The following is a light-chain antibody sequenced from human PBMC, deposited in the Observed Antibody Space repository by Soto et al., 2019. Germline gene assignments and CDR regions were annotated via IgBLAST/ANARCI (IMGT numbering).Light chain of an antibody. CDR3: VLYMGSGIWV. J-gene: IGLJ3*02. CDR1: SGSVSISRH. CDR2: STN. V-gene: IGLV8-61*01. Sequence: QAVVTQEPSFSVSPGRTVTLTCGLSSGSVSISRHPSWYQQTPGQAPRTLIYSTNTRSSGVPDRFSGSILGNKAALTITGAQADDESHYYCVLYMGSGIWVFGGGTKLTVL.